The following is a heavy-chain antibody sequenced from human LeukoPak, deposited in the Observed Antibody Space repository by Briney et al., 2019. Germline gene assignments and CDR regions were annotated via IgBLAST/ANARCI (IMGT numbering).Heavy chain of an antibody. CDR2: IIPIFGTA. CDR1: GGTFSSYA. J-gene: IGHJ6*02. CDR3: ARGGSYYYYGMDV. D-gene: IGHD1-14*01. Sequence: SVKVSCQASGGTFSSYAISWVRQAPGQGLEWMGGIIPIFGTANYAQKFQGRVTITADESTSTAYMALSSLRSEDTAVYYCARGGSYYYYGMDVWGQGTTVTVSS. V-gene: IGHV1-69*13.